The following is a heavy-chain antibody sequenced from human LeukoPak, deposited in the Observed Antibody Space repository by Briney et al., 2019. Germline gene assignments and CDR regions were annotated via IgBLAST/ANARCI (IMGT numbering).Heavy chain of an antibody. CDR3: ARQFGYSYGGDY. CDR2: IYYSGST. Sequence: PSETLSLISTVSGGSISSSSYYWGWIRQPPGKGLEWIGSIYYSGSTYYNPSLKSRVTISVDTSKNQFSLKLSSVTAADTAVYYCARQFGYSYGGDYWGQGTLVTVSS. V-gene: IGHV4-39*01. CDR1: GGSISSSSYY. D-gene: IGHD5-18*01. J-gene: IGHJ4*02.